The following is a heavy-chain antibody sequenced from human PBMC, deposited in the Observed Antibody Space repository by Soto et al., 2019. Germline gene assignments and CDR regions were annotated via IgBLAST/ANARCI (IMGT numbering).Heavy chain of an antibody. CDR1: GFTFSSYW. V-gene: IGHV3-30*18. CDR2: ISYDGSNK. CDR3: AKESLRDLVVVPPHT. D-gene: IGHD2-2*01. Sequence: PGGSLRLSCAASGFTFSSYWMHWVRQAPGKGLEWVAVISYDGSNKYYADSVKGRFTISRDNSKNTLDLQMNSLRPEDTAVYYCAKESLRDLVVVPPHTWGQGTLVTVSS. J-gene: IGHJ5*02.